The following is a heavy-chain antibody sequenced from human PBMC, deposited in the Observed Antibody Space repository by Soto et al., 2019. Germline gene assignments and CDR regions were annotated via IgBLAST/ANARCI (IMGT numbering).Heavy chain of an antibody. CDR1: GYTFTSYG. CDR3: EREGRIVVLPPAHTQVYYYGMDV. V-gene: IGHV1-18*04. CDR2: ISAYNGNT. Sequence: ASVKVSCKASGYTFTSYGISWVRQAPGQGLEWMGWISAYNGNTNYAQKLQGRVTMTTDTSTSTAYMELRSLRSDDTAVYYCEREGRIVVLPPAHTQVYYYGMDVWGQGTTVTVSS. J-gene: IGHJ6*02. D-gene: IGHD2-2*01.